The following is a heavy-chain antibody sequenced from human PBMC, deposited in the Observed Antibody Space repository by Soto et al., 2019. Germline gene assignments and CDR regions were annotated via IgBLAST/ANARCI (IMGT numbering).Heavy chain of an antibody. D-gene: IGHD3-10*01. CDR1: GDNFKKNV. CDR2: TIPALGKT. CDR3: ARGPFRPSAMDV. J-gene: IGHJ6*02. Sequence: ASVKVSCKTSGDNFKKNVFTWVRQAPGQGLEWMGGTIPALGKTHYIEKFQGRVTITVDDATRTMYMEVRDLTSEDTAIYYCARGPFRPSAMDVWGQGTTVTVSS. V-gene: IGHV1-69*10.